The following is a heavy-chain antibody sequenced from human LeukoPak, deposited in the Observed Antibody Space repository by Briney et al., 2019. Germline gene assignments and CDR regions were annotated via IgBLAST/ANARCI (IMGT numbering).Heavy chain of an antibody. CDR1: GGSISSYY. CDR3: ARLSVIVGSTLEYYYYYMDV. Sequence: SETLSLTCTVSGGSISSYYWSWIRQPAGKGLEFIGRFFTSGTSGTTNYIPSLKSRVTMSLDTSKNQFPLKLTSVTAADTAVYYSARLSVIVGSTLEYYYYYMDVWGQGTTVTVSS. J-gene: IGHJ6*03. D-gene: IGHD1-26*01. V-gene: IGHV4-4*07. CDR2: FFTSGTSGTT.